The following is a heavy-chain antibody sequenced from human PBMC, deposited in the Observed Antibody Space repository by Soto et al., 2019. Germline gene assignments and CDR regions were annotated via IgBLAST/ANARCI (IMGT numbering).Heavy chain of an antibody. CDR2: IMSDGSST. V-gene: IGHV3-74*01. CDR3: ARDDPRPGIAAAD. D-gene: IGHD6-13*01. J-gene: IGHJ4*02. CDR1: GFTFSSYW. Sequence: GGSLRLSCAASGFTFSSYWMHWVRQAPGKGLVWVSRIMSDGSSTNYADSVKGRVTISRDNAKNTLYLQMSSLRGEDTAVYYCARDDPRPGIAAADWGQGTLVTVSS.